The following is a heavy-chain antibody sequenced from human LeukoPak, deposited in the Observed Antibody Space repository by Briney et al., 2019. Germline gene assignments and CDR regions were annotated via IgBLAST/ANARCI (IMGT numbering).Heavy chain of an antibody. CDR2: INSSGGRT. J-gene: IGHJ6*04. Sequence: GGSLRLSCTTSGFTFSSSAMSWVRQAPGKGLEWVSDINSSGGRTYYADSVKGRFTISRDNAKNSLYLQMNSLRAEDTAVCYCAELGITMIGGVWGKGTTATISS. D-gene: IGHD3-10*02. CDR3: AELGITMIGGV. CDR1: GFTFSSSA. V-gene: IGHV3-23*01.